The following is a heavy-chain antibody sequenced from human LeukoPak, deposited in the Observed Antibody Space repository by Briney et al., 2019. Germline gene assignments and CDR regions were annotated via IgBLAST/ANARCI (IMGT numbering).Heavy chain of an antibody. J-gene: IGHJ3*02. CDR2: IYYSGST. CDR1: GGSISSSSYY. Sequence: SETLSLTCTVSGGSISSSSYYWGWIRQPPGKGLEWIGSIYYSGSTYYNPSLKSRVTISADTSKNQFSLKLSSVTAADTAVYYCARTTMIVVVDAFDIWGQGTMVTVSS. D-gene: IGHD3-22*01. CDR3: ARTTMIVVVDAFDI. V-gene: IGHV4-39*07.